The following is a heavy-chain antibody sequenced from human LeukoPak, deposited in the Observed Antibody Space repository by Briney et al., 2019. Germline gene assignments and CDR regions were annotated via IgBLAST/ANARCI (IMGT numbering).Heavy chain of an antibody. CDR3: ARHSPGAVAGTDYYYYMDV. CDR2: IYYSGST. Sequence: SETLSLTCTVSGGSISSSSYYWGWIRQPPGKGLEWIGSIYYSGSTYYNPSLKSRVTISVDTSKNQLSLKLSSVTAADTAVYYCARHSPGAVAGTDYYYYMDVWGKGTTVTVSS. D-gene: IGHD6-19*01. CDR1: GGSISSSSYY. V-gene: IGHV4-39*01. J-gene: IGHJ6*03.